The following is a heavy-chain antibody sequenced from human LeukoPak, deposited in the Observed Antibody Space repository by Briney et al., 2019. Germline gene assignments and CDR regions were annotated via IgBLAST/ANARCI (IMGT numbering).Heavy chain of an antibody. CDR2: ISYDGSNK. Sequence: GGSLRLSCAASGFTFSSYGMHWVRQAPGKGLEWVAVISYDGSNKYYADSVKGRFTISRDNSKNTLYLQMNSLRAEDTAVYYCAKVYGDYDGAFDYWGQGTLVTVSS. V-gene: IGHV3-30*18. D-gene: IGHD4-17*01. CDR1: GFTFSSYG. J-gene: IGHJ4*02. CDR3: AKVYGDYDGAFDY.